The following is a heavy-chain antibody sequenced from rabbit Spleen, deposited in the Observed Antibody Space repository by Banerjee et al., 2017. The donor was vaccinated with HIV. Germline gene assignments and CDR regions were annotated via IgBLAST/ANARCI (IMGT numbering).Heavy chain of an antibody. Sequence: QLKESGGGLVQPGGSLKLSCKTSGFDFSSYSMSWVRQAPGKGLEWIGYIDPLFGITYYANWVNGRFSISRENAQNTVFLQMTSLTAADTATYFCARDGAGGSYFALWGPGTLVTVS. CDR1: GFDFSSYS. CDR2: IDPLFGIT. CDR3: ARDGAGGSYFAL. D-gene: IGHD8-1*01. J-gene: IGHJ4*01. V-gene: IGHV1S7*01.